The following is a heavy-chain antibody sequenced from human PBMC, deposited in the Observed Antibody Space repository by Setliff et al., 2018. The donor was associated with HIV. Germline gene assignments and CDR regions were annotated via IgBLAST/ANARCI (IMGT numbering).Heavy chain of an antibody. CDR3: VKDPYGGKGYFQY. J-gene: IGHJ1*01. Sequence: GESLKISCAASGFTFSSYGMHWVRQAPGKGLQWVAVIWYDGGNKNYADSVKGRFTISRDNSKKTLYLQMNSLRAEDTAVYYCVKDPYGGKGYFQYWGQGTVVTVSS. D-gene: IGHD4-17*01. V-gene: IGHV3-33*03. CDR1: GFTFSSYG. CDR2: IWYDGGNK.